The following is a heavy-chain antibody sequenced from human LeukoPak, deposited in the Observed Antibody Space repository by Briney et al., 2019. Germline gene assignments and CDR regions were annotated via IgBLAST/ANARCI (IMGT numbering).Heavy chain of an antibody. Sequence: GGSLRLSCAASGFTFSSYAMSWVRQAPGKGLEWVSAISGSGGSTYYADSVKGRFTISRDNSENTLYLQMHSLRAEDTAVYYCARDRPNYYGSDGHYYRRDGDYWGRGTLVSVSS. V-gene: IGHV3-23*01. CDR2: ISGSGGST. CDR1: GFTFSSYA. D-gene: IGHD3-22*01. J-gene: IGHJ4*02. CDR3: ARDRPNYYGSDGHYYRRDGDY.